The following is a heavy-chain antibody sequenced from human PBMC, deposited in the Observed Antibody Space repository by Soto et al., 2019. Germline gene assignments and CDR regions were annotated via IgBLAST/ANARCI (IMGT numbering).Heavy chain of an antibody. D-gene: IGHD3-10*01. Sequence: SVKVSCKASGGTFSSYAISWVRQAPGQGLEWMGGIIPIFGTANYAQKFQGRVTITADESTSTAYMELSSLRSEDTAVYYCARGWKYYYGSGIPYGMDVWGQGTTVTVSS. CDR1: GGTFSSYA. CDR3: ARGWKYYYGSGIPYGMDV. CDR2: IIPIFGTA. V-gene: IGHV1-69*13. J-gene: IGHJ6*02.